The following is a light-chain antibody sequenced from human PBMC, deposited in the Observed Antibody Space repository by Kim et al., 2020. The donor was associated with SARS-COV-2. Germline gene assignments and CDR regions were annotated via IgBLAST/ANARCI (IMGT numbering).Light chain of an antibody. CDR3: QSYDTNNPII. Sequence: KTVTISCTRSSGSIASNYVQWYQQRPGSAPRTLIYEDDQRPSGVPDRFSGSVDSSSNSASLTISGLKTEDEADYYCQSYDTNNPIIFGGGTKVTVL. J-gene: IGLJ2*01. V-gene: IGLV6-57*03. CDR2: EDD. CDR1: SGSIASNY.